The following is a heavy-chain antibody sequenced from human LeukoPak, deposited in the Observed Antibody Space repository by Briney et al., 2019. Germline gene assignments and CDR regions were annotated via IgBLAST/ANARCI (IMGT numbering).Heavy chain of an antibody. Sequence: GGSLRLSCAASGFTLGSYGMHWVRQAPGKGLEWVSVIYSGGSTYYADSVKGRFTISRDNSKNTLYLQMNSLRAEDTAVYYCARERGEITMVRGVSASYYYYMDVWGKGTTVTISS. CDR1: GFTLGSYG. J-gene: IGHJ6*03. D-gene: IGHD3-10*01. CDR3: ARERGEITMVRGVSASYYYYMDV. CDR2: IYSGGST. V-gene: IGHV3-53*01.